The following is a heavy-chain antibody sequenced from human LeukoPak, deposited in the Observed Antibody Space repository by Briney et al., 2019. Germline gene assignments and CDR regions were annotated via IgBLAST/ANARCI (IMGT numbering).Heavy chain of an antibody. CDR1: GYTFTGYY. Sequence: ASVKVSCKASGYTFTGYYIHWVRQAPGQGLEWMGGFDPEDGETIYAQKFQGRVTMTEDTSTDTAYMGLSSLRSEDTAVYYCATDFYVGVFDYWGQGTLVTVSS. CDR3: ATDFYVGVFDY. J-gene: IGHJ4*02. D-gene: IGHD3-16*01. CDR2: FDPEDGET. V-gene: IGHV1-24*01.